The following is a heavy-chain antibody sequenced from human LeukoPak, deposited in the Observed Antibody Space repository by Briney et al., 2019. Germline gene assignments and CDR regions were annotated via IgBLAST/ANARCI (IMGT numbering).Heavy chain of an antibody. Sequence: GGSLRLSCAASGFTFSSYGMHWVRQAPGKGLEWVAVISYDGSNKYYADSVKGRFTISRDNAKNSLYLQMNSLRDEDTAVYYCARYQYTTGRIFDYWGQGTLVTVSS. CDR3: ARYQYTTGRIFDY. CDR2: ISYDGSNK. J-gene: IGHJ4*02. CDR1: GFTFSSYG. V-gene: IGHV3-30*03. D-gene: IGHD6-19*01.